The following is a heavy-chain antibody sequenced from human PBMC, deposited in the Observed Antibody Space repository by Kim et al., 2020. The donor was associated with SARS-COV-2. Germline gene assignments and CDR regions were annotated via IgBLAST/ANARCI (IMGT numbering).Heavy chain of an antibody. CDR1: GFTFSSYG. J-gene: IGHJ4*02. CDR3: ARSLTYCSSTSCYAVDY. V-gene: IGHV3-33*01. D-gene: IGHD2-2*01. Sequence: GGSLRLSCAASGFTFSSYGMHWVRQAPGKGLEWVAVIWYDGSNKYYADSVKGRFTISRDNSKNTLYLQMNSLRAEDTAVYYCARSLTYCSSTSCYAVDYWGQGTLVTVSS. CDR2: IWYDGSNK.